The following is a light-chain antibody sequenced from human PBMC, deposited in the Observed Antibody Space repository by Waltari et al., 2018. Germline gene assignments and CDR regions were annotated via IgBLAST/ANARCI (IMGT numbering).Light chain of an antibody. J-gene: IGKJ1*01. Sequence: DIVMTQSPLSLSVTPGEPASISCRSSQSLLHSSGNTFLDWYLQKPGQSPQLLIYLISNRASWVPDRFSGSGSGTDFTLKISRVEAEDVGVYFCMQARQTPWTFGQGTKVEIK. CDR2: LIS. CDR3: MQARQTPWT. V-gene: IGKV2-28*01. CDR1: QSLLHSSGNTF.